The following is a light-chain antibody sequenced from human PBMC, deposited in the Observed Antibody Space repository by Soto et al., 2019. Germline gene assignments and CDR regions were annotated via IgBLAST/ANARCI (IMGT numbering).Light chain of an antibody. CDR3: QQYNNWPLT. V-gene: IGKV3D-15*01. CDR1: QIVSSN. CDR2: DVS. J-gene: IGKJ4*01. Sequence: EIVMTQSPATLSVSPGERATLSCWASQIVSSNLAWYQQKPGQAPRLLIYDVSTRATGIPTRFSGSGSGTEFTLTISSLQSEDFAAYYCQQYNNWPLTFGGGTKVEIK.